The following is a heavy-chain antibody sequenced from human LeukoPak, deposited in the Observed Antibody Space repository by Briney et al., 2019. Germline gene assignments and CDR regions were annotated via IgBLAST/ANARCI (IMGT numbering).Heavy chain of an antibody. V-gene: IGHV1-69*13. D-gene: IGHD3-10*01. CDR1: GGTFSSYA. CDR3: ARETGGLWPDAFDI. CDR2: IIPIFGTA. J-gene: IGHJ3*02. Sequence: GASVKVSCKASGGTFSSYAISWVRQAPGQGLEWMGGIIPIFGTANYAQKFQGRVTITADESTSTAYMELSSLRSEGTAVYYCARETGGLWPDAFDIWGQGTMVTVSS.